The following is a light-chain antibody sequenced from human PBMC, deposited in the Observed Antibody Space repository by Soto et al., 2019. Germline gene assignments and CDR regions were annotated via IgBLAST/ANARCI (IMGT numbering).Light chain of an antibody. V-gene: IGKV2-30*02. CDR2: KVS. J-gene: IGKJ5*01. CDR1: QSFVHSDGIAY. CDR3: QQSYNTPRT. Sequence: DVVMTQSPLSLPVTLGQPASISCSSNQSFVHSDGIAYFSWFQQRPGRSPRRLIYKVSNRDSGVPARFSGSGSGTDFTLTISGLQPEDAASYCCQQSYNTPRTFGQGTRLRL.